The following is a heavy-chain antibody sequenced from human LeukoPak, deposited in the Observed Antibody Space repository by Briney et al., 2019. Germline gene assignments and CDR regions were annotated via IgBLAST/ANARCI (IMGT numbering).Heavy chain of an antibody. V-gene: IGHV3-30*02. J-gene: IGHJ4*02. CDR3: AKSTGSIPTHRLDY. D-gene: IGHD2-21*01. CDR1: GFTFSSYG. CDR2: IRYDGSNK. Sequence: GGSLRLSCAASGFTFSSYGMHWVRQAPGKGLEWVAFIRYDGSNKYYADSVNGRFTISRDNSKNTLYLQMNYLRAEDTAVYYCAKSTGSIPTHRLDYWGQGTLVTVSS.